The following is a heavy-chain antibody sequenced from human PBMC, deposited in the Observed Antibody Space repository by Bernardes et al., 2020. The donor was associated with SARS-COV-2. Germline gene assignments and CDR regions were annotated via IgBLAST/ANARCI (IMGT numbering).Heavy chain of an antibody. CDR2: IAYDGTTD. CDR1: GFTFSGFS. V-gene: IGHV3-30*01. Sequence: YLTRSGAASGFTFSGFSMHWVRTVPGKGLEWVALIAYDGTTDYYRDSVKGRFTISRDNSRNTLSLQMNSLRAEDTAVYYCARGDAATIYDYYGMAVWGQGTTVTVSS. J-gene: IGHJ6*02. D-gene: IGHD6-25*01. CDR3: ARGDAATIYDYYGMAV.